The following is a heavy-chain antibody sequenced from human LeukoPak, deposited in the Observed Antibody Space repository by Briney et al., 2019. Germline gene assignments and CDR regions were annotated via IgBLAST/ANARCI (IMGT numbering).Heavy chain of an antibody. CDR2: IASHAGDA. D-gene: IGHD2-21*02. CDR1: EFTYG. CDR3: ARDRLNRADCGTDCYSAVFDY. J-gene: IGHJ4*02. Sequence: GGSLRLSCAASEFTYGMNWVRQAPGKGLEWVAVIASHAGDAHYSDSVKGRFTISRDNSKNTLYLQMNNLGVEDTAVYYCARDRLNRADCGTDCYSAVFDYWGQGALVTVSS. V-gene: IGHV3-30*03.